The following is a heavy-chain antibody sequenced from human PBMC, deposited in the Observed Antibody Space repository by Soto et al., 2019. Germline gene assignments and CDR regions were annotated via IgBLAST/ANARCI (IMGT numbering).Heavy chain of an antibody. V-gene: IGHV3-74*01. D-gene: IGHD3-10*01. CDR3: ARDRVTMVRGVIITFPSYGMDV. CDR2: INSDGSST. Sequence: GGSLRLSCAASGFTFSSYWMHWVRQAPGKGLVWVSRINSDGSSTSYADSVKGRFTISRDNAKNTLYLQMNSLRAEDTAVYYCARDRVTMVRGVIITFPSYGMDVWGQGTTVTVSS. J-gene: IGHJ6*02. CDR1: GFTFSSYW.